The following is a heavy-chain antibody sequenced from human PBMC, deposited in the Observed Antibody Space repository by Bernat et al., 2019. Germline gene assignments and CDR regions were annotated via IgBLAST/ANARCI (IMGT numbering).Heavy chain of an antibody. D-gene: IGHD5-12*01. CDR3: TRGERLGSDY. J-gene: IGHJ4*02. V-gene: IGHV4-31*03. CDR2: IYYSGST. CDR1: GGSISSGGYY. Sequence: QVQLQESGPGLVKPSQTLSLTCTVSGGSISSGGYYWSWIRQHPGKGLEWIGYIYYSGSTYYNPSLKSRVTISLDTSKNQFSLRLSSVTAADTAMYYCTRGERLGSDYCGQGTLVTVSS.